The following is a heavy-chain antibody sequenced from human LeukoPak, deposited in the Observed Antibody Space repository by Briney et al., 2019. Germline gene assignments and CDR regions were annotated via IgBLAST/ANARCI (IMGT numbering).Heavy chain of an antibody. CDR2: INADGNSA. CDR3: ARDYGRSRDYGMDV. CDR1: GFTLSNYW. J-gene: IGHJ6*02. Sequence: PGGSLRLSCAASGFTLSNYWMHWVRQAPGKGLVWVSRINADGNSASYADSVKGRFTISRDNAKNTLYLQMNSLRAEDTAMYYCARDYGRSRDYGMDVWGQGTTVTVSS. D-gene: IGHD3-10*01. V-gene: IGHV3-74*01.